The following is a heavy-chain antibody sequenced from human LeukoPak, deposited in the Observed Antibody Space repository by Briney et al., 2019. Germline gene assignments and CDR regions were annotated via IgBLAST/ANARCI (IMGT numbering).Heavy chain of an antibody. D-gene: IGHD2-15*01. J-gene: IGHJ4*02. V-gene: IGHV4-4*07. CDR3: ARVVAATHFDY. CDR1: GGSISNYY. Sequence: SDTLSLPCTLPGGSISNYYWSWIRQPAGKGMEWIGRIYSSGTTNYNPSLKSRVNMSVDTSKNQFSLKLSSVTAADTAVYYCARVVAATHFDYWGQGTLVTVSS. CDR2: IYSSGTT.